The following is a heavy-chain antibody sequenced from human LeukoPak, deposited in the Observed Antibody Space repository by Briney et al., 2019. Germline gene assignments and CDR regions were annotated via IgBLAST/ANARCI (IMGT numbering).Heavy chain of an antibody. J-gene: IGHJ6*03. CDR2: INWNGGST. CDR1: GFTFDDYG. D-gene: IGHD6-13*01. CDR3: ARASAMYSKYYYYYYMDV. Sequence: GGSLRLSCAASGFTFDDYGMSWVRQAPGKGLEWVSGINWNGGSTSYADSVKGRFTISRDNAKNSLYLQMNSLRAEDTALYYCARASAMYSKYYYYYYMDVWGKGTTVTVSS. V-gene: IGHV3-20*04.